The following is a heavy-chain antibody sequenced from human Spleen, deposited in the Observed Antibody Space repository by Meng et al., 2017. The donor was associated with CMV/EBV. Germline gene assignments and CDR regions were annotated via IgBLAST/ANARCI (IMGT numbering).Heavy chain of an antibody. V-gene: IGHV1-8*01. CDR1: GYTFTSYD. CDR3: ASHIRLLEWLFPQTFGETWAHYYYGMDV. J-gene: IGHJ6*02. CDR2: MNPNSGNT. D-gene: IGHD3-3*01. Sequence: ASVKVSCKASGYTFTSYDINWVRQATGQGLEWMGWMNPNSGNTGYAQKFQGRVTMTRNTSISTAYMELSSLRSEDTAVYYCASHIRLLEWLFPQTFGETWAHYYYGMDVWGQGTTVTVSS.